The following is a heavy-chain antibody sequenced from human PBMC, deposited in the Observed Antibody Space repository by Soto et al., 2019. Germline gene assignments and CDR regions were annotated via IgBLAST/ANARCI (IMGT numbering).Heavy chain of an antibody. V-gene: IGHV4-59*08. J-gene: IGHJ4*02. CDR1: GFSISSYY. CDR2: MYNSGST. CDR3: ASMGYHYGSGSYPLDY. D-gene: IGHD3-10*01. Sequence: SETLSLTCTFSGFSISSYYWTWIRQPPGKGLEWIGFMYNSGSTHYNPSLRSRVTISLDTSKNQFSLNLRSVTAADTAVYYCASMGYHYGSGSYPLDYWGQGTLVTVSS.